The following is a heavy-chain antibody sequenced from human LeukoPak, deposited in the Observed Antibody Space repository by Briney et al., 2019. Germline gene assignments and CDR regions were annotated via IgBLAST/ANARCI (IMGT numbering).Heavy chain of an antibody. V-gene: IGHV3-48*03. Sequence: SGGPLRLSCAASGFTFSSYEMNWVRQAPGKGLEWVSYISSSGSTIYYADSVKGRFTISRDNAKNSLYLQMNSLRAEDTAVYYCAREGVRYFDWLIYYFDYWGQGTLVTVSS. J-gene: IGHJ4*02. D-gene: IGHD3-9*01. CDR3: AREGVRYFDWLIYYFDY. CDR2: ISSSGSTI. CDR1: GFTFSSYE.